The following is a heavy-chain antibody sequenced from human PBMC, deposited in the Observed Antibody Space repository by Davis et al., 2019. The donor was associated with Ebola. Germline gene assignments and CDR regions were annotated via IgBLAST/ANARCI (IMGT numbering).Heavy chain of an antibody. CDR3: AKDNGMSVTCVDF. V-gene: IGHV3-23*01. CDR2: ISASGRTV. J-gene: IGHJ4*02. CDR1: GFTFSSYN. Sequence: GGSLRLSCAASGFTFSSYNMNWVRQAPGKGLEWVSTISASGRTVEYAASMKGRFTISRDNSKNTLYLEMDSLRADDTAVYYCAKDNGMSVTCVDFWGQGTLVTVSS. D-gene: IGHD5/OR15-5a*01.